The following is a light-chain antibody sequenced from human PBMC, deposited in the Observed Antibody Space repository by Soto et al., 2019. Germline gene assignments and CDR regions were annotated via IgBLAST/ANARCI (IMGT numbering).Light chain of an antibody. CDR1: QGLGTN. J-gene: IGKJ4*01. CDR3: QQYGTSPLT. Sequence: EVVTTQSPATLSVSPGERATLSCRASQGLGTNLAWYQQKPGQAPRLLIYAASTRATGVPGRFSGSGSGTEFTLTISRLEPEDFALYYCQQYGTSPLTFGGGTKVEIK. CDR2: AAS. V-gene: IGKV3-15*01.